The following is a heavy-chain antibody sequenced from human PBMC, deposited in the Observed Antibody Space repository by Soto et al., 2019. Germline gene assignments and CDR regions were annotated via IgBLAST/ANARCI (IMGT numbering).Heavy chain of an antibody. V-gene: IGHV1-2*02. D-gene: IGHD6-6*01. CDR3: AKDLTRQLAYWLDP. Sequence: ASVKVSCKASGFSFTGYYIHWLRQAPGQGLEWMGWINAHSGGTEYAQKFQGRVTLTRDTSIATAYLTLTSLTSDDTALYYCAKDLTRQLAYWLDPWGQGTQVTVYS. CDR2: INAHSGGT. CDR1: GFSFTGYY. J-gene: IGHJ5*02.